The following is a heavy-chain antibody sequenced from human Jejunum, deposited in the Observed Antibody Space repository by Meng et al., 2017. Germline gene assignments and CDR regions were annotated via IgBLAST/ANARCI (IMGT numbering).Heavy chain of an antibody. CDR1: GYTFTDYY. V-gene: IGHV1-2*06. CDR2: INPDSGST. CDR3: ARSCGDITCPLDFDY. Sequence: QWQLEQPGTEVMKPGASVKVSCKTYGYTFTDYYIHWVRQAPGQGLEWMGRINPDSGSTRFTQTFQGRVPMPRDTSIRTAYLELGSLTSGDTAVYYCARSCGDITCPLDFDYWGQGTLVTVSS. D-gene: IGHD2-21*01. J-gene: IGHJ4*02.